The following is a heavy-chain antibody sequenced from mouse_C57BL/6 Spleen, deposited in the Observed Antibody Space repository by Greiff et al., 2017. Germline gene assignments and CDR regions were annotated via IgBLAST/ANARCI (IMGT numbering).Heavy chain of an antibody. CDR3: TRGSLLRSFAY. V-gene: IGHV1-15*01. J-gene: IGHJ3*01. Sequence: QVQLQQSGAELVRPGASVTLSCKASGYTFTDYEMHWVKQTPVHGLEWIGAIDPETGGTAYNQKFKGKAILTANKSSSTAYMALRSLTSEDSAVYYGTRGSLLRSFAYWGQGTLVTVSA. D-gene: IGHD1-2*01. CDR2: IDPETGGT. CDR1: GYTFTDYE.